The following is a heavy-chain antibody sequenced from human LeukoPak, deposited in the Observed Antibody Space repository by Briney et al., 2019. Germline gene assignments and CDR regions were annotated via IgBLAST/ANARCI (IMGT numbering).Heavy chain of an antibody. Sequence: SETLSLTCTVSGGSISSSSYYWGWIRQPPGKGLEWIGYVDHTGSTNFNPSLNGRVNISRDTTKNLFSLRLRSVTAADTAVYFCARGRVSSSTWCSTYYYYFYMDVWGKGTTVTVSS. D-gene: IGHD2-15*01. V-gene: IGHV4-61*03. CDR2: VDHTGST. CDR3: ARGRVSSSTWCSTYYYYFYMDV. CDR1: GGSISSSSYY. J-gene: IGHJ6*03.